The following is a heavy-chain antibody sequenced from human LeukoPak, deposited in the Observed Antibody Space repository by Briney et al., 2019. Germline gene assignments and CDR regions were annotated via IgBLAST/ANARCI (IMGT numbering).Heavy chain of an antibody. V-gene: IGHV4-61*02. CDR2: IYTGEST. CDR1: GCSISSGSYY. CDR3: ARVGQRKRSVAAPRYYYYYMDV. J-gene: IGHJ6*03. D-gene: IGHD6-19*01. Sequence: PSETLSLTCTVSGCSISSGSYYWSWIRQPAGKGLEWIGRIYTGESTNYNPSLKSRVTMSVDTSKNQFSLKLSSVTAADTAVYYCARVGQRKRSVAAPRYYYYYMDVWGKGTTVTVSS.